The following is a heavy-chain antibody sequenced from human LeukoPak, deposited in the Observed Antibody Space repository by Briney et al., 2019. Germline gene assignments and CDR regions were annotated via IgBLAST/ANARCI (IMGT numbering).Heavy chain of an antibody. Sequence: SETLSLTCTVSGGSISSSSYYWGWIRQPPGKGLEWIGSIYYSGSTYYNPSLKSRVTISVDTSKNQFSLKLSPVTAADTAVYYCARQSEQYYYDSSGYYYNWFDPWGQGTLVTVSS. D-gene: IGHD3-22*01. V-gene: IGHV4-39*01. J-gene: IGHJ5*02. CDR1: GGSISSSSYY. CDR3: ARQSEQYYYDSSGYYYNWFDP. CDR2: IYYSGST.